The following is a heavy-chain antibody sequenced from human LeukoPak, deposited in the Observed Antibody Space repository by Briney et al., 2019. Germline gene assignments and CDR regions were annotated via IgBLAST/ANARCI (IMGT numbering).Heavy chain of an antibody. CDR2: IRSDGSIK. D-gene: IGHD3-9*01. V-gene: IGHV3-30*02. J-gene: IGHJ3*02. Sequence: GGSLRLSCAASGFTFSTYGMHWVRQAPGTGLEWVAFIRSDGSIKYYADSVKGRFTISRDNSKNTLYLQMNSLRAEDTAVYYCAKNLYPYYDILTGYYTHAFDIWGQGTMVTVSS. CDR3: AKNLYPYYDILTGYYTHAFDI. CDR1: GFTFSTYG.